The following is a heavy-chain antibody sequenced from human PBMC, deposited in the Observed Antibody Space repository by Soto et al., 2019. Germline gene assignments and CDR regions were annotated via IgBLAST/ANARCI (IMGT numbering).Heavy chain of an antibody. D-gene: IGHD6-19*01. V-gene: IGHV3-48*01. J-gene: IGHJ4*02. CDR2: ISSSSSTI. CDR1: GFTFSSYS. CDR3: ARDWLTRSFDY. Sequence: EVQLVESGGGLVQPGGSLRLSCAASGFTFSSYSMNWVRQAPGKGLEWVSYISSSSSTIYYADSVKGRFTISRDNAKNSLYLQMNSLRAEDTAVYYCARDWLTRSFDYWGQGTLVTVSS.